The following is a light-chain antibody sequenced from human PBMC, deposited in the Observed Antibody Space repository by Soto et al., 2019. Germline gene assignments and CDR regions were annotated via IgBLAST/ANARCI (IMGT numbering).Light chain of an antibody. Sequence: DIQMTQSPSTLSASVGDRVTITCRASQRMSGFLAWYQQKPGKAPKLLIYAASTLQSGVPSRFSGSGSGTEFTLTISSLLPEDFATYYCEQVNSYPLTFGGGTKVDIK. J-gene: IGKJ4*01. CDR3: EQVNSYPLT. CDR1: QRMSGF. CDR2: AAS. V-gene: IGKV1-9*01.